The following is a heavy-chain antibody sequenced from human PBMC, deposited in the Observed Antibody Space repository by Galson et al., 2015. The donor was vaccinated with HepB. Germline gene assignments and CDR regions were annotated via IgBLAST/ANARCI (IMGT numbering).Heavy chain of an antibody. CDR1: GFTFDDYA. D-gene: IGHD5-18*01. CDR2: ISWNSGSI. J-gene: IGHJ4*02. CDR3: AKEGALIQLWGPFDY. V-gene: IGHV3-9*01. Sequence: SLRLSCAASGFTFDDYAMHWVRQAPGKGLEWVSGISWNSGSIGYADSVKGRFTISRDNAKNSLYLQMNSLRAEDTALYYCAKEGALIQLWGPFDYWGQGTLVTVSS.